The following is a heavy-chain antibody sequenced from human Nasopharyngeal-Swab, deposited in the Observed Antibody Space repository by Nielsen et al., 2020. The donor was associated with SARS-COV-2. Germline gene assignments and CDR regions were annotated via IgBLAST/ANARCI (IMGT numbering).Heavy chain of an antibody. CDR1: GFTFSSHA. CDR3: AKGDYSDYFFDY. V-gene: IGHV3-23*01. CDR2: ISGGGDNT. Sequence: GESLKISCAASGFTFSSHAMTWVRQAPGKGLEWVSAISGGGDNTYYADSVKGRFTISRDNSQNTFYLQMSSLRAEDTAVYHCAKGDYSDYFFDYWGQGTLVTVSS. J-gene: IGHJ4*02. D-gene: IGHD4-11*01.